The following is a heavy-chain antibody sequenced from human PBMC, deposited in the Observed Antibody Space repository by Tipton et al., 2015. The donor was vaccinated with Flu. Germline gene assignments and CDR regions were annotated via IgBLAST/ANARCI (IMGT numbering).Heavy chain of an antibody. CDR3: ARRDFSNYVSDPKSWFDP. J-gene: IGHJ5*02. Sequence: GLVKPSETLSLICAVSGNSINNYYWTWIRQPPGKGLEWIGYIHYTGSTNYNPSLKSRVTISVDTSGNHLSLRLRSVTAADTAVYFCARRDFSNYVSDPKSWFDPWGQGILVTVSP. V-gene: IGHV4-59*08. CDR1: GNSINNYY. D-gene: IGHD4-11*01. CDR2: IHYTGST.